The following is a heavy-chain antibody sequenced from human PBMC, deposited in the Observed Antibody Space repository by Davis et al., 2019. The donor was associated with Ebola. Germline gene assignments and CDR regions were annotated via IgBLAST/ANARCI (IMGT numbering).Heavy chain of an antibody. CDR3: AGDSKGGWRPPWAFHI. V-gene: IGHV3-30*04. CDR2: ISYDQSTR. Sequence: PGGSLRLSCAASGFAFSRHAMHWVRQAPGKGLEWVAAISYDQSTRYYVDSVKGRFTISRDNSKNTLYLQMNSLRAEEKALYYCAGDSKGGWRPPWAFHIWGQGTMVTVSS. D-gene: IGHD3-3*01. CDR1: GFAFSRHA. J-gene: IGHJ3*02.